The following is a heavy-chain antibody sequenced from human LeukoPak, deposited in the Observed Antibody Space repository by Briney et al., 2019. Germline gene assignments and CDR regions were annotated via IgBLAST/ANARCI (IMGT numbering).Heavy chain of an antibody. CDR2: INRDGSTT. J-gene: IGHJ4*02. V-gene: IGHV3-74*01. D-gene: IGHD4-17*01. CDR1: GFTFSSNW. CDR3: AMDAAVKDS. Sequence: QPGGSLRLSCAASGFTFSSNWMHWVRQAPGKGLVLVSHINRDGSTTYYADSVKGRFTISRDNAKNTLYLQMNSLRAEDTAVYYCAMDAAVKDSWGQGTLVTVSS.